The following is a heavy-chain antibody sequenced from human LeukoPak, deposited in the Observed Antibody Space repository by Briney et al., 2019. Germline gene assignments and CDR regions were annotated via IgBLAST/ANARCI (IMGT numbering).Heavy chain of an antibody. CDR1: GYTFTSYD. CDR2: MNPNSGNT. V-gene: IGHV1-8*01. D-gene: IGHD3-3*01. Sequence: ASVKVSCKASGYTFTSYDINWVRQATGQGLEWMGWMNPNSGNTGYAQKFQGRVTMTRNTSISTAYMELSSLRSEDTAVYYCARAYTYYDFRSGYYWTPSYNWFDPWGQGTLVTVSS. CDR3: ARAYTYYDFRSGYYWTPSYNWFDP. J-gene: IGHJ5*02.